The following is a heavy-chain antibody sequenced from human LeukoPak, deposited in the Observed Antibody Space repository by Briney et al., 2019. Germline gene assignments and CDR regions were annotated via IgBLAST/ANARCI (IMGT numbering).Heavy chain of an antibody. J-gene: IGHJ4*02. CDR3: ARGAMEGYCSSTSCSPDLDY. CDR1: GGSFSGYH. V-gene: IGHV4-34*01. Sequence: PSETLSLTCAVYGGSFSGYHWSWIRQPPGKGLEWIGEINRSGSTNYNPYLKSRVTISVDTSKNQFSLKLSSVTAADTAVYYCARGAMEGYCSSTSCSPDLDYWGQGTLVTVSS. CDR2: INRSGST. D-gene: IGHD2-2*01.